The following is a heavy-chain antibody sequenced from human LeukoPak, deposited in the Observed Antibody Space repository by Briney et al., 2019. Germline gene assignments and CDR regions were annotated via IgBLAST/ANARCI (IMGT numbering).Heavy chain of an antibody. CDR2: ISSSSSYI. J-gene: IGHJ4*02. CDR3: ARDEGIAAAGTSLGFDY. Sequence: GGSLRLSWAASGFTFSSYSMNWVRQAPGKGLEWVSSISSSSSYIYYADSVKGRFTISRDNAKNSLYLQMNSLRAEDTAVYYCARDEGIAAAGTSLGFDYWGQGTLVTVSS. CDR1: GFTFSSYS. D-gene: IGHD6-13*01. V-gene: IGHV3-21*01.